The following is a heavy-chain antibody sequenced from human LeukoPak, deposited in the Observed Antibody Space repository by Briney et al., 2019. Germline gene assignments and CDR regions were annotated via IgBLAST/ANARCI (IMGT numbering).Heavy chain of an antibody. Sequence: GGSLRLSCAASGLTFSTYSMNWVRQAPGKGLEWVSYISSSSSRTIYYADSVKGRFTISRDNSKNTLYLQMNSLRAEDTAVYYCAKEGVVPGEEWGQGTLVTVSS. V-gene: IGHV3-48*01. D-gene: IGHD2-2*01. J-gene: IGHJ4*02. CDR2: ISSSSSRTI. CDR3: AKEGVVPGEE. CDR1: GLTFSTYS.